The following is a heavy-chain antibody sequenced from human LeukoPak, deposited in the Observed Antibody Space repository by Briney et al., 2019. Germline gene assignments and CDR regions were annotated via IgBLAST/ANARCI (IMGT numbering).Heavy chain of an antibody. D-gene: IGHD6-13*01. CDR1: GFNFDDYA. CDR2: ITWNSGSI. Sequence: GGSLSLSCGAPGFNFDDYAMHWVRQAPGKGQEWVSGITWNSGSIAYADSVKGRFPISRDNAKNSLYLQMNSLRAEDMALYYCAKDVAAAGAAFDYWDQGTLVTVFS. CDR3: AKDVAAAGAAFDY. J-gene: IGHJ4*02. V-gene: IGHV3-9*03.